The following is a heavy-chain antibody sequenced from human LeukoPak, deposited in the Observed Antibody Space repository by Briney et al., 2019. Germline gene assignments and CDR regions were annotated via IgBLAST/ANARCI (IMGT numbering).Heavy chain of an antibody. CDR2: ISYGGSNK. CDR3: ARDGGSGSYYKCYFDY. J-gene: IGHJ4*02. Sequence: GGSLRLSCVASGFTFSNYAMHWVRQAPGKGLEWVAVISYGGSNKFYADSVKGRFTISRDNSKNTLYVQMISLRAEDTAVYYCARDGGSGSYYKCYFDYWGQGTLVTVSS. D-gene: IGHD3-10*01. CDR1: GFTFSNYA. V-gene: IGHV3-30*04.